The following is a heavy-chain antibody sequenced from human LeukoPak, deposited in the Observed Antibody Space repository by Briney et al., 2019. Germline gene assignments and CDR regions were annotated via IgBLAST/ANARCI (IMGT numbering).Heavy chain of an antibody. J-gene: IGHJ5*02. CDR1: GFTFSDYY. CDR3: ARDFQSDFPNWFDP. D-gene: IGHD2-21*02. CDR2: ISSGGTI. Sequence: GGSLRLSCAASGFTFSDYYMSWIRQAPGKGLEWVSSISSGGTIYYADSVKGRFTISRDNAKNSLYLQMNSLRAEDTAVYYCARDFQSDFPNWFDPWGQGALVTVSS. V-gene: IGHV3-11*01.